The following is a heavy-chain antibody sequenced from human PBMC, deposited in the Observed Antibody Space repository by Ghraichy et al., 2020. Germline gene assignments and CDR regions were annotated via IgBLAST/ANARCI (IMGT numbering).Heavy chain of an antibody. D-gene: IGHD3-22*01. J-gene: IGHJ4*02. V-gene: IGHV1-2*02. CDR2: INPNSGGT. Sequence: ASVKVSCKASGYTFTGYYMHWVRQAPGQGLEWMGWINPNSGGTNYAQKFQGRVTMTRDTSISTAYMELSRLRSDDTAVYYCASEDKYYYDSSGYYSFDYWGQGTLVTVSS. CDR3: ASEDKYYYDSSGYYSFDY. CDR1: GYTFTGYY.